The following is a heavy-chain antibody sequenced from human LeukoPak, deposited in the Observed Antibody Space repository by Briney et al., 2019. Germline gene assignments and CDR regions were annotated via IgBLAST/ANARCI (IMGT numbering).Heavy chain of an antibody. CDR1: GYIFTNYG. J-gene: IGHJ4*02. CDR3: ARGPSGSDY. V-gene: IGHV1-18*01. Sequence: ASVKVSCKASGYIFTNYGINWVRQAPGQGLEWMGWISAYNGNTNYAQKLQGRVTMTADRSTSTAYMELRSLRFDDTAVYYCARGPSGSDYWGQGTLVTVSS. D-gene: IGHD3-10*01. CDR2: ISAYNGNT.